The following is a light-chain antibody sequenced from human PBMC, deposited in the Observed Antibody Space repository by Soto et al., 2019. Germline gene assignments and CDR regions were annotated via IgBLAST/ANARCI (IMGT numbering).Light chain of an antibody. CDR2: DVT. CDR3: SSYTGTSAPYV. V-gene: IGLV2-14*02. CDR1: RSDVGNYDL. Sequence: QSALTQPISVSGTPGQTITISCTGTRSDVGNYDLVSWYQQHPGKAPVMIIYDVTNRPSGVSHRFSGSKSGNTASLTISGLQDEDEADYYCSSYTGTSAPYVLGTGTKLTVL. J-gene: IGLJ1*01.